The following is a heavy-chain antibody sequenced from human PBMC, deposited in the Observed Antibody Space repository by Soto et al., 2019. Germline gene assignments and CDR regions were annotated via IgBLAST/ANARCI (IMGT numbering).Heavy chain of an antibody. CDR3: AIRNGSGSYYKAPDAFDI. V-gene: IGHV1-18*01. CDR2: ISAYNGNT. CDR1: GYTFTSYG. Sequence: GASVKVSCKASGYTFTSYGISWVRQAPGQGLEWMGWISAYNGNTNYAQELQGRVTMTTDTSTSTAYMELRSLRSDDTAVYYCAIRNGSGSYYKAPDAFDIWGQGTMVTVSS. D-gene: IGHD3-10*01. J-gene: IGHJ3*02.